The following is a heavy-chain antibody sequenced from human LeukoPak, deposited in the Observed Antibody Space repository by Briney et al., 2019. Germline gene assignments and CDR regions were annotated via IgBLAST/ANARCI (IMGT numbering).Heavy chain of an antibody. Sequence: SVKVSCKASGGTFSSYAISWVRQAPGQGLEWMGRIIPILGIANYAQKFQGRVTITADKSTSTAYMELSSLRSEDTAVYYCARVSYGGNRDAFDIWGQGTMVTVSS. V-gene: IGHV1-69*04. CDR3: ARVSYGGNRDAFDI. J-gene: IGHJ3*02. D-gene: IGHD4-17*01. CDR1: GGTFSSYA. CDR2: IIPILGIA.